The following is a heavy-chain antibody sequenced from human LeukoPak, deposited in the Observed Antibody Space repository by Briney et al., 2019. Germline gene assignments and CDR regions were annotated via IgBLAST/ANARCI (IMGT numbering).Heavy chain of an antibody. CDR2: ISSGSTYI. D-gene: IGHD2-15*01. CDR1: GFTFSSYT. Sequence: PGGSLRLSCAASGFTFSSYTMNWVRQAPGKGLEWVSSISSGSTYIYYVDSVKGRFTISRDNAKNSLHLQMNSLRGEDTAVYYCASQGGFDDWGQGTLVTVSS. J-gene: IGHJ4*02. CDR3: ASQGGFDD. V-gene: IGHV3-21*01.